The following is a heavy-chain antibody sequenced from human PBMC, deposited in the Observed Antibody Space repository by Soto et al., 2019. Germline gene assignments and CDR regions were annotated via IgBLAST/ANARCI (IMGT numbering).Heavy chain of an antibody. D-gene: IGHD3-9*01. Sequence: QVQLVESGGGVVQPGRSLRLSCGASGFTFRSYAMHWVRQAPGKWLEWVATISHDGNIKYYADSVKGRFAISRDNSMNAMFLQMDSLRPEDTARYYGARDYETSSAGYYYSGMDVWGHGTTVTVAS. CDR1: GFTFRSYA. CDR3: ARDYETSSAGYYYSGMDV. J-gene: IGHJ6*02. V-gene: IGHV3-30*09. CDR2: ISHDGNIK.